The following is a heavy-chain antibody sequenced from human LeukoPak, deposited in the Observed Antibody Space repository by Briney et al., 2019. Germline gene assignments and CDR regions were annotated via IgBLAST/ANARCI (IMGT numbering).Heavy chain of an antibody. CDR1: GGSFSGYY. CDR2: IYHSGST. J-gene: IGHJ4*02. Sequence: PSETLSLTCAVYGGSFSGYYWSWIRQPPGKGLEWIGSIYHSGSTYYNPSLKSRVTISVDTSKNQFSLKLSSVTAADTAVYYCVYYYGSGSVEYWGQGTLVTVSS. D-gene: IGHD3-10*01. V-gene: IGHV4-34*01. CDR3: VYYYGSGSVEY.